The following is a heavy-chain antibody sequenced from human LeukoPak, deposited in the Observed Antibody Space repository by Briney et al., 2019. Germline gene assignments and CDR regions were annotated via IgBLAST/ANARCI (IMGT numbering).Heavy chain of an antibody. CDR3: TSQNRPRDYYDSSGDFDY. Sequence: GGSLRLSCAASGFTFSGSAMHWVRQASGKGLEWVGRLRSKANSYATAYAASVKGRFTISRDDSKNTAYLQMNSLKTEDTAVYYCTSQNRPRDYYDSSGDFDYWGQGTLVTVSS. CDR2: LRSKANSYAT. CDR1: GFTFSGSA. D-gene: IGHD3-22*01. V-gene: IGHV3-73*01. J-gene: IGHJ4*02.